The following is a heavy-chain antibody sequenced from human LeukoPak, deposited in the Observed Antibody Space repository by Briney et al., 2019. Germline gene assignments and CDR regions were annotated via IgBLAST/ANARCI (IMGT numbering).Heavy chain of an antibody. CDR3: ARDPYSSSWYRGHYGMDV. CDR2: INPNSGGT. D-gene: IGHD6-13*01. Sequence: ASVKVSCKASGYTFTGYYMHWVRHAPGQGLEWMGWINPNSGGTNYAQKFQGRVTMTRDTSISTAYMELSRLRSDDTAVYYCARDPYSSSWYRGHYGMDVWGQGTTVTVSS. J-gene: IGHJ6*02. V-gene: IGHV1-2*02. CDR1: GYTFTGYY.